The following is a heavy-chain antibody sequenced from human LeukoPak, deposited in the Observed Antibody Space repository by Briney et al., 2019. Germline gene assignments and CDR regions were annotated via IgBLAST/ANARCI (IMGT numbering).Heavy chain of an antibody. CDR3: ATDYYYDSSGSYYTVDY. V-gene: IGHV1-24*01. CDR2: FDPEDGGT. Sequence: GASVKVSCKGSGYTLTELSMHWVRQAPGKGLERMGGFDPEDGGTFYAQKFQGRVTMNEDTSTNTAYMELSSLRSEDTAVYYCATDYYYDSSGSYYTVDYWGQGTLVTVPS. D-gene: IGHD3-22*01. CDR1: GYTLTELS. J-gene: IGHJ4*02.